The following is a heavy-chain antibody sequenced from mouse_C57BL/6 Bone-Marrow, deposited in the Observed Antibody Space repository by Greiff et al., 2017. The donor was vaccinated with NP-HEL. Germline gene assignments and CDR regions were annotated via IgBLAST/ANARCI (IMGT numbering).Heavy chain of an antibody. Sequence: QVQLKESGAELARPGASVKLSCKASGYTFTSYGISWVKQRTGQGLEWIGEIYPRSGNTYYNEKFKGKATLTADKSSSTAYMELRSLTSEDSAVYFCASPIYYGYEGYFDYWGQGTTLTVSS. D-gene: IGHD2-2*01. CDR3: ASPIYYGYEGYFDY. V-gene: IGHV1-81*01. J-gene: IGHJ2*01. CDR2: IYPRSGNT. CDR1: GYTFTSYG.